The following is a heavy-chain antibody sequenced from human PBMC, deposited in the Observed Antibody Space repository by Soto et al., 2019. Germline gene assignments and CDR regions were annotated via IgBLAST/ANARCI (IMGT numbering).Heavy chain of an antibody. D-gene: IGHD2-8*02. Sequence: SETLSLTCTVSGGSISSYYWSWIRQPPGKGLEWIGYIYYSGSTNYNPSLKSRVTISVDTSKNQFSLKLSSVTAADTAVYYCARLNSSGWWSSGNWLAPRGQRTLVPVSS. CDR1: GGSISSYY. J-gene: IGHJ5*02. CDR2: IYYSGST. V-gene: IGHV4-59*08. CDR3: ARLNSSGWWSSGNWLAP.